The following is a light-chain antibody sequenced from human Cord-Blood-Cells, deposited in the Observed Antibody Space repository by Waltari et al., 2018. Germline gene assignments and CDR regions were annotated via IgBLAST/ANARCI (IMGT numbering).Light chain of an antibody. V-gene: IGLV2-14*01. CDR2: EVS. J-gene: IGLJ2*01. CDR1: SSDVGGYNY. CDR3: SSYTSSSTVV. Sequence: QSALTQPASVSGSPGQSITISCTGTSSDVGGYNYVSWYQHHPGKAPKLMIYEVSNRPSGFSNRFSGSKSGNTASLTISGLQAEDEADYYCSSYTSSSTVVFGGGTKLTVL.